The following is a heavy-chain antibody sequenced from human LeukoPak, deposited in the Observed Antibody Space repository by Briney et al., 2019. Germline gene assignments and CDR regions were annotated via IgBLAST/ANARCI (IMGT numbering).Heavy chain of an antibody. Sequence: SETLSLTCTVSGGSISSYYWSWIRQPAGKGLEWIWRIYTSGSTNYNPSLKSRDTMSVDTSKNQFSLKLSSVTAADTAVYYCARDLEVTRLSFYYYYYMDVWGKGTTVTVSS. CDR2: IYTSGST. CDR1: GGSISSYY. V-gene: IGHV4-4*07. D-gene: IGHD4-23*01. CDR3: ARDLEVTRLSFYYYYYMDV. J-gene: IGHJ6*03.